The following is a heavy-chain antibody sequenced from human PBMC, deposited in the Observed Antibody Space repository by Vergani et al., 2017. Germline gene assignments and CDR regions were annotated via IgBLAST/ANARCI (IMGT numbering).Heavy chain of an antibody. CDR2: IYYSGST. V-gene: IGHV4-59*06. CDR3: ARVRSGVVADPYNWFDP. Sequence: QVQLQESGPGLVKPSETLSLTCTVSGGSISSYYWSWIRQHPGKGLEWIGYIYYSGSTYYNPSLKSRVTISVDTSKNQFSLKLSSVTAADTAVYYCARVRSGVVADPYNWFDPWGQGTLVTVSS. CDR1: GGSISSYY. J-gene: IGHJ5*02. D-gene: IGHD2-15*01.